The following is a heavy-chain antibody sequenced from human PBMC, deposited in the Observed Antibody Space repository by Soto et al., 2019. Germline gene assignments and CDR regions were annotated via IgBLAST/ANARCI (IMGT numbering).Heavy chain of an antibody. CDR2: IYSGGST. V-gene: IGHV3-66*01. J-gene: IGHJ6*02. CDR1: GFTVSSNY. Sequence: GGSLRLSCAASGFTVSSNYMSWVRQAPGKELEWVEVIYSGGSTDYADSVKARCTISRDNSKNTLYLQMNSLRAEDTAVYYCARDPLSPYYYYGMDVWGQGTTVTVSS. CDR3: ARDPLSPYYYYGMDV. D-gene: IGHD3-16*02.